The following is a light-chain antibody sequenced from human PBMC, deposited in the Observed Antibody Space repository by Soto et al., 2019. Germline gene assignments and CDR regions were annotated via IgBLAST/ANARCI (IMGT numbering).Light chain of an antibody. V-gene: IGLV1-44*01. J-gene: IGLJ2*01. CDR1: SSNIGSNT. CDR3: AAWEDSLNGVV. CDR2: NNN. Sequence: QAVVTQPPSASGTPGQRVTISCSGASSNIGSNTVNWYQHLPGTAPKLLMYNNNQRPSGVPDRFSGSKSGTSGSLGISGLQSEDEADYYCAAWEDSLNGVVFGGGTKLTVL.